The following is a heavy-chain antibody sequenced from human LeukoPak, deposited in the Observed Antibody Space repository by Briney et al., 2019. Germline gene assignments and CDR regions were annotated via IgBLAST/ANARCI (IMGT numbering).Heavy chain of an antibody. CDR2: IYTSGST. CDR3: ARDPAVGYYYDSSGYSDY. Sequence: PSETLSLTCTVSGGSISSYYWSWIRQPAGKGLERIGRIYTSGSTNYNPSLKSRVTMSVDTSKNQFSLKLSSVTAADTAVYYCARDPAVGYYYDSSGYSDYWGQGTLVTVSS. CDR1: GGSISSYY. D-gene: IGHD3-22*01. V-gene: IGHV4-4*07. J-gene: IGHJ4*02.